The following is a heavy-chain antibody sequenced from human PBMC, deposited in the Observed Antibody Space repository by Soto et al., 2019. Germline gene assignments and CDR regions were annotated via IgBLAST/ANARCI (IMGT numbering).Heavy chain of an antibody. D-gene: IGHD6-13*01. CDR1: GYTFTSYD. Sequence: QVQLVQSGAEVKKPGASVKVSCKASGYTFTSYDINWVRQATGQGLEWMGWMNPNSGNTGYAQKFQGRVKMTRNTSISTAYMELSSLRSEDTAVYYCARGIAEAGTKGMDVWGKGTTVTVSS. CDR2: MNPNSGNT. V-gene: IGHV1-8*01. CDR3: ARGIAEAGTKGMDV. J-gene: IGHJ6*04.